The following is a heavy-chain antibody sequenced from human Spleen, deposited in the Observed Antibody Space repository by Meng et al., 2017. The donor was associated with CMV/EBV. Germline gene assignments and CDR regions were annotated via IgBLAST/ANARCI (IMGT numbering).Heavy chain of an antibody. CDR3: ARGGYSGSYSPFDY. CDR1: GGSFSGYY. Sequence: SETLSLTCAVYGGSFSGYYWSWIRQPPGKGLEWIGSIYHSGNTSYNPSLKSRVTISVDTSKNQFSLKLSSVTAADTALYYCARGGYSGSYSPFDYWGQGTLVTVSS. V-gene: IGHV4-34*01. J-gene: IGHJ4*02. CDR2: IYHSGNT. D-gene: IGHD1-26*01.